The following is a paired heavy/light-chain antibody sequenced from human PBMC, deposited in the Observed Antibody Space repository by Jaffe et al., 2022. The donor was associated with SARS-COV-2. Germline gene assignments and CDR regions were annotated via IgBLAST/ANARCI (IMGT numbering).Light chain of an antibody. V-gene: IGKV1-39*01. Sequence: DIQMTQSPSSLSASVGDRVTITCRASQSISSYLNWYQQKPGKAPKLLIYAASSLQSGVPSRFSGSGSGTDFTLTISSLQPEDFATYYCQQSYSTPPTFGQGTRLEIK. CDR1: QSISSY. J-gene: IGKJ5*01. CDR2: AAS. CDR3: QQSYSTPPT.
Heavy chain of an antibody. CDR3: ARDEIAAAGRVGSGWPDNYYYYGMDV. CDR1: GFTFSSYS. D-gene: IGHD6-13*01. Sequence: EVQLVESGGGLVKPGGSLRLSCAASGFTFSSYSMNWVRQAPGKGLEWVSSISSSSSYIYYADSVKGRFTISRDNAKNSLYLQMNSLRAEDTAVYYCARDEIAAAGRVGSGWPDNYYYYGMDVWGQGTTVTVSS. J-gene: IGHJ6*02. CDR2: ISSSSSYI. V-gene: IGHV3-21*01.